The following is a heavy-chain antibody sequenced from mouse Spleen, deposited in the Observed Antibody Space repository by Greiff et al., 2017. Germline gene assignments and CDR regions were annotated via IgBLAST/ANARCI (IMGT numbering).Heavy chain of an antibody. D-gene: IGHD1-1*01. CDR1: GYTFTDYE. V-gene: IGHV1-15*01. CDR2: IDPETGGT. Sequence: VQLKESGAELVRPGASVTLSCKASGYTFTDYEMHWVKQTPVHGLEWIGAIDPETGGTAYNQKFKGKAILTADKSSSTAYMELRSLTSEDSAVYYCTTTRLYGSSLDYWGQGTTLTVSS. J-gene: IGHJ2*01. CDR3: TTTRLYGSSLDY.